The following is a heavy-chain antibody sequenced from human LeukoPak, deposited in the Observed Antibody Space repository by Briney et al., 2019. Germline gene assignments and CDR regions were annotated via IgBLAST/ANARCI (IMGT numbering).Heavy chain of an antibody. V-gene: IGHV3-20*04. CDR1: GFTFDDYG. CDR3: ARDSSWYYYFDY. J-gene: IGHJ4*02. D-gene: IGHD6-13*01. Sequence: PGGSLRLSCAASGFTFDDYGMSWVRQAPGKGLEWGSGINWNGGRTGYADSVKGRFTISRDNAKNSLYLQMNSLRAEDTALYYCARDSSWYYYFDYWGQGTLVTVSS. CDR2: INWNGGRT.